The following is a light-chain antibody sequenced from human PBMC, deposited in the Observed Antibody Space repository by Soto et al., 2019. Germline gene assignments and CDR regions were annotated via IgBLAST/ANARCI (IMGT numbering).Light chain of an antibody. Sequence: QSVLTQPASVSGSPGQSITISCTGTSSDVGGYNYVSWYNQHPGKAPKLMIYEVTNRPSGVSNRFSGSKSGNTASLTISGLQAEDEADYYCSSYTSSSTLYVFGTGTKVTVL. CDR1: SSDVGGYNY. CDR3: SSYTSSSTLYV. V-gene: IGLV2-14*01. J-gene: IGLJ1*01. CDR2: EVT.